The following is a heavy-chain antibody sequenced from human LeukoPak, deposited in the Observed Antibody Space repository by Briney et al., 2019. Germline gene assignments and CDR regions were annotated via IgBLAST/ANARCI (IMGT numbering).Heavy chain of an antibody. CDR3: ARDRGVAAHLDY. Sequence: GGSLRLSCAASGFTFSSYGMHWVRQAPGKGLEWVAVIWFDGTNKYYADSVRGRFTISRDNSKNTLYLQMSSLRAEDTAVYYCARDRGVAAHLDYWGQGTLVTVSS. CDR2: IWFDGTNK. D-gene: IGHD5-12*01. J-gene: IGHJ4*02. V-gene: IGHV3-33*01. CDR1: GFTFSSYG.